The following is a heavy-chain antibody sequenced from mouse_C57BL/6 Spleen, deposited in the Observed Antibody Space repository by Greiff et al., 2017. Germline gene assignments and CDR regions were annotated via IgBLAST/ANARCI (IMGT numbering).Heavy chain of an antibody. Sequence: VQLKESGPGMVKPSQSLSLTCTVTGYSITSGYDWHWIRHFPGNKLEWMGYISYSGSTNYNPPLKSRISITHDTSKNHFFLKLNSVTTEDTATYYCARVGGGRYFDVWGTGTTVTVSS. D-gene: IGHD1-1*02. CDR1: GYSITSGYD. CDR3: ARVGGGRYFDV. V-gene: IGHV3-1*01. J-gene: IGHJ1*03. CDR2: ISYSGST.